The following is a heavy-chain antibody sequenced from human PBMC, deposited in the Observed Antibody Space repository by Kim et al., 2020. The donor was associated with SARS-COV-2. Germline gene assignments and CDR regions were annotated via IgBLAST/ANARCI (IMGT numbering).Heavy chain of an antibody. V-gene: IGHV3-15*01. Sequence: GGSLRLSCAASGFTFSKAWMSWVRQAPGKGLEWVARSKSKSDGGTIDHAASVIGRFSLSRDDLRNTLSLQMNSLKTEDTAVYYCTTNDYWGQGILVAVSS. CDR1: GFTFSKAW. CDR3: TTNDY. CDR2: SKSKSDGGTI. J-gene: IGHJ4*02.